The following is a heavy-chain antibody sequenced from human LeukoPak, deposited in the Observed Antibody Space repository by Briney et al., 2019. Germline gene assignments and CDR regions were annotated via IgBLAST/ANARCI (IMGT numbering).Heavy chain of an antibody. CDR1: GFTFSNYG. Sequence: PGRSLRLSCAVSGFTFSNYGMHWVRQAPGKGLEWVAVISYDGSNKYYADSVKGRFTISRDNSKNTLYLQMNSLRAEDTAVYYCAQQQLVRYYFDYWGQGTLVTVSS. V-gene: IGHV3-30*18. J-gene: IGHJ4*02. D-gene: IGHD6-13*01. CDR2: ISYDGSNK. CDR3: AQQQLVRYYFDY.